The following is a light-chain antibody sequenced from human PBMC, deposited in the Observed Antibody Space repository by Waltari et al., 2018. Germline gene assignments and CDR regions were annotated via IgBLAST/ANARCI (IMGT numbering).Light chain of an antibody. V-gene: IGLV1-44*01. CDR1: SSNIGSNI. CDR3: AGWDDSLKGVI. Sequence: QSVLTQPPSVSGTPGQRVTISCSGSSSNIGSNIVDWYQQPPGTAPKLLMYSNKLRPSGVPERFAGSKSGTSASLAIFGIQSEDEGDYFCAGWDDSLKGVIFGGGTKVTVL. J-gene: IGLJ2*01. CDR2: SNK.